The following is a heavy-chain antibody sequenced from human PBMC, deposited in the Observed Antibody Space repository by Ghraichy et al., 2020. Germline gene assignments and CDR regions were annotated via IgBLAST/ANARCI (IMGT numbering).Heavy chain of an antibody. Sequence: SETLSLTCTVSGVSISSGSYYWSWIRQPAGKGLEWIGRIYTSGSTNYNPSLKSRVTISVDTSKNQFSLKLSSVTAADTAVYYCARDQIAVAGRSKYYYYGMDVWGQGTTVTVSS. J-gene: IGHJ6*02. CDR3: ARDQIAVAGRSKYYYYGMDV. CDR1: GVSISSGSYY. D-gene: IGHD6-19*01. V-gene: IGHV4-61*02. CDR2: IYTSGST.